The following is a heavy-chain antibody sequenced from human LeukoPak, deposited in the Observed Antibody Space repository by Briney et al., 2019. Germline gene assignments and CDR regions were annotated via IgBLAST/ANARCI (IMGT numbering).Heavy chain of an antibody. CDR3: TKDLEQRHAQ. V-gene: IGHV3-23*01. CDR2: VTGSGGST. Sequence: PGGSLRLSCAASGFTFSSYAMSWVRQAPGKGLEWVSAVTGSGGSTYYADSVKGRFTISRDNSRDSLYLQINSLRAEDTAVYYCTKDLEQRHAQWGRGTPVTVSS. CDR1: GFTFSSYA. J-gene: IGHJ2*01. D-gene: IGHD6-25*01.